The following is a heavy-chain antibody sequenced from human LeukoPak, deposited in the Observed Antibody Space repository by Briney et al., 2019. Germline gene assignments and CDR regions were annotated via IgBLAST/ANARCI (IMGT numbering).Heavy chain of an antibody. J-gene: IGHJ3*02. CDR1: ANTFTGYY. D-gene: IGHD3-16*01. Sequence: ASVTVSCKASANTFTGYYMHWVRQAPGQGLEWMGWINPNRGGTNYAQQFHGRVTMTRDTSISTAYMQLSRLTSDDTAVYFCARLGSSDIWGQGAMLTVSS. CDR2: INPNRGGT. CDR3: ARLGSSDI. V-gene: IGHV1-2*02.